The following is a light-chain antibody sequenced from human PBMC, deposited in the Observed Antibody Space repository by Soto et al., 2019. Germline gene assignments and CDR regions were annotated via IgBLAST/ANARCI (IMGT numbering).Light chain of an antibody. J-gene: IGKJ2*01. V-gene: IGKV1-39*01. CDR3: QQNYSTPPVT. CDR1: QSINSY. Sequence: DIQMTQPPSSLSASVGDRVTITCRASQSINSYLNWNQQKPGKAPKLLIYPASSLQIGVPSRFTCGGSGTDFTLNTSSPQPEDFASYYCQQNYSTPPVTFGQGTELEIK. CDR2: PAS.